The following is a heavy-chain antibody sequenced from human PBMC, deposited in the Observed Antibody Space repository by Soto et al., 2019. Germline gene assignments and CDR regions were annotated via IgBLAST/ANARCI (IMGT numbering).Heavy chain of an antibody. J-gene: IGHJ5*02. D-gene: IGHD1-26*01. CDR1: GYTFTSHW. CDR3: VRGGRVGSNSLHIAWFDP. CDR2: IYPGDSDT. V-gene: IGHV5-51*01. Sequence: PVESLKISCMGSGYTFTSHWIGWVRQMPGKGLEWMGIIYPGDSDTRYIPSFQGQVTISSDKSIRTAYLQWNSLKASDTAMYYWVRGGRVGSNSLHIAWFDPWGQGTLVPVS.